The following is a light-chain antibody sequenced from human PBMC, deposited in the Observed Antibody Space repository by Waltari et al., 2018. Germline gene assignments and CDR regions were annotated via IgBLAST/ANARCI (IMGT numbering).Light chain of an antibody. CDR1: QSIGKY. Sequence: ELLLTQSPGTLSLSPGERAILACRASQSIGKYLVWYQQKPGQAPRILMYEASRRATGVPYRFSGSGSGTDFSLTISRLEPEDFAVYYCQNHERLPATFGQGTKVEIK. J-gene: IGKJ1*01. CDR3: QNHERLPAT. CDR2: EAS. V-gene: IGKV3-20*01.